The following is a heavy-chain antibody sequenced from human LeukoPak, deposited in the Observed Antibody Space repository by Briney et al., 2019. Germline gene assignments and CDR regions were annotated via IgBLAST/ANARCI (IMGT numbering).Heavy chain of an antibody. CDR3: ATAAEHYDFWSGYYSIFDY. J-gene: IGHJ4*02. CDR2: VDPEDGET. V-gene: IGHV1-69-2*01. Sequence: ASVKVSCKVSGYTFTDYYMHWVQQAPGKGLEWMGLVDPEDGETIYAEKFQGRVTITADTSTDTAYMELSSLRSEDTAVYYCATAAEHYDFWSGYYSIFDYWGQGTWSPSPQ. CDR1: GYTFTDYY. D-gene: IGHD3-3*01.